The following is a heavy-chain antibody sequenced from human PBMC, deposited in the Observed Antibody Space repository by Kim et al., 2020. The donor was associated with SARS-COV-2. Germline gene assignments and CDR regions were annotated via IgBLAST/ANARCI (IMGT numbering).Heavy chain of an antibody. J-gene: IGHJ3*02. D-gene: IGHD6-13*01. Sequence: ASVKVSCKASGYTFTSYGISWVRQAPGQGLEWMGWISAYNGNTNYAQKLQGRVTMTTDTSTSTAYMELRSLRSDDTAVYYCARVYRAAREQQLFNAFDIWGQGTMVTVSS. CDR2: ISAYNGNT. V-gene: IGHV1-18*04. CDR1: GYTFTSYG. CDR3: ARVYRAAREQQLFNAFDI.